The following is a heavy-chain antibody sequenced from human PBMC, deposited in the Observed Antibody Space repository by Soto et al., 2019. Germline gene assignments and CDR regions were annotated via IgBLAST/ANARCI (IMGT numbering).Heavy chain of an antibody. V-gene: IGHV3-7*01. Sequence: EVQLVESXXXXXQPGGSLRLSCTASGFTFSDSXMTWVRQAPGKGLEWVARIKPDESEKKYADSVKGRFSISRDNAKNSMYLQMDSLRGEDTAVYYCVRGGSNYASWGQGTLVTVSS. CDR1: GFTFSDSX. CDR2: IKPDESEK. J-gene: IGHJ5*01. D-gene: IGHD4-4*01. CDR3: VRGGSNYAS.